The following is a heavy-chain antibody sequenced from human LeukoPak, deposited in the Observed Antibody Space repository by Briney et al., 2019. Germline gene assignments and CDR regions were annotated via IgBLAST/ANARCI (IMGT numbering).Heavy chain of an antibody. J-gene: IGHJ4*02. CDR2: IKEDGSEK. V-gene: IGHV3-7*01. D-gene: IGHD2-2*01. CDR1: GFTFSDYW. CDR3: ARGPFYRYCSSTSCHRYYFDY. Sequence: PGGSLRLSCAASGFTFSDYWMTWVRQAPGKGLEWVANIKEDGSEKNYVDSVKGRFTISRDNAKNSLFLQMNSLRAEDTAMYYCARGPFYRYCSSTSCHRYYFDYWGQGTLVTVSS.